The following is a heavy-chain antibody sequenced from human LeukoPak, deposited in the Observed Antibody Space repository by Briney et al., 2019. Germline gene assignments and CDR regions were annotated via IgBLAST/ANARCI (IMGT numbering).Heavy chain of an antibody. CDR3: ARDDYGITMVRGVIDY. V-gene: IGHV1-2*02. D-gene: IGHD3-10*01. CDR1: GYTFTGYY. Sequence: GASVEVSCKASGYTFTGYYMHWVRQAPGQELEWMGWINPNSGGTNYAQKFQGRVTMTRDTSISTAYMELSRLRSDDTAVYYCARDDYGITMVRGVIDYWGQGTLVTVSS. CDR2: INPNSGGT. J-gene: IGHJ4*02.